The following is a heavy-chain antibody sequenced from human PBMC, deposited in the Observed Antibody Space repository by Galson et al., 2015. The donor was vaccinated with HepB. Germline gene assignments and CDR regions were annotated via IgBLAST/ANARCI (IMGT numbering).Heavy chain of an antibody. CDR1: GYTFTGYH. J-gene: IGHJ6*02. V-gene: IGHV1-2*04. D-gene: IGHD6-13*01. CDR3: ARESGRGRSSSWYSQLEYYYYYGMDV. CDR2: INPNSGGT. Sequence: SVKVSCKASGYTFTGYHMHWVRQAPGQGLEWMGWINPNSGGTNYAQKFQGWVTMTRDTSISTAYMELSRLRSDDTAVYYCARESGRGRSSSWYSQLEYYYYYGMDVWGQGTTVTVSS.